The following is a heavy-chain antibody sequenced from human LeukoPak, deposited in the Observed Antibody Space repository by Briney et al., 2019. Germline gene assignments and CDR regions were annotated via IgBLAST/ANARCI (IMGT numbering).Heavy chain of an antibody. V-gene: IGHV3-53*01. J-gene: IGHJ6*03. CDR3: ARGGGPAAGYHYYYYMDV. CDR2: IYTDSST. D-gene: IGHD6-13*01. CDR1: GFTIRNNY. Sequence: GGSLRLSCAASGFTIRNNYMTWVRQAPGKGLEWVSIIYTDSSTYYADSVKGRFTTSRDNSKNTLYLKMNSLRGEDSAVYYCARGGGPAAGYHYYYYMDVWGIGTTVTISS.